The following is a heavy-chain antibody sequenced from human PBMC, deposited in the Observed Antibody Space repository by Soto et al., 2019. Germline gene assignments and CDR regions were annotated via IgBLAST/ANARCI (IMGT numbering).Heavy chain of an antibody. CDR3: TRHEGYGMDV. V-gene: IGHV3-73*02. CDR1: GFTFSGSA. CDR2: IRNKANNYAT. J-gene: IGHJ6*02. Sequence: EVQLVESGGGLVQPGGSLKLSCAASGFTFSGSAVHWVRQASGKGLEWVGRIRNKANNYATAYAASVKGRFTISRDESKNTAYLQMNSLKPEDTAVYYCTRHEGYGMDVWGQGTTVTVSS.